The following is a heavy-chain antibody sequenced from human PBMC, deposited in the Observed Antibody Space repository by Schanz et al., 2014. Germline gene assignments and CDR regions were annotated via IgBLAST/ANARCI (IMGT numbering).Heavy chain of an antibody. D-gene: IGHD5-12*01. Sequence: QVQLQESGPGLVKPSQTLSLTCTVSGGSISSATYYWSWVRQPAGKGLEWIGRIYSRGSSTYNPSRKGRVTIPIHTSNTQFSRKLNSGTAADTAVYYCARGGSVATIAPYTWFDPWGQGTLVTVSS. CDR3: ARGGSVATIAPYTWFDP. CDR2: IYSRGSS. V-gene: IGHV4-61*02. CDR1: GGSISSATYY. J-gene: IGHJ5*02.